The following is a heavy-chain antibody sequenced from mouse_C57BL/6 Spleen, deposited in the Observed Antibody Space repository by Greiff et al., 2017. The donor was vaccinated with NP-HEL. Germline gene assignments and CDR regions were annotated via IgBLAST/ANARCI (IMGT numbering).Heavy chain of an antibody. D-gene: IGHD1-1*01. J-gene: IGHJ3*01. CDR1: GYSITSGYD. CDR3: ARERWGFAY. Sequence: EVQGVESGPGMVKPSQSLSLTCTVTGYSITSGYDWHWIRHFPGNKLEWMGYISYSGSTNYNPSLKSRISITHDTSKNHFFLKLNSVTTEDTATYYCARERWGFAYWGQGTLVTVSA. V-gene: IGHV3-1*01. CDR2: ISYSGST.